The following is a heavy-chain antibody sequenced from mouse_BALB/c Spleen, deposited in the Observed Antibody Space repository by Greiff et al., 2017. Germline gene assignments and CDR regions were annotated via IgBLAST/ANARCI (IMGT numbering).Heavy chain of an antibody. V-gene: IGHV5-12-1*01. CDR2: ISSGGGST. D-gene: IGHD2-10*02. J-gene: IGHJ3*01. CDR3: ARQKYGNYVFAY. CDR1: GFAFSSYD. Sequence: EVNVVESGGGLVKPGGSLKLSCAASGFAFSSYDMSWVRQTPEKRLEWVAYISSGGGSTYYPDTVKGRFTISRDNAKNTLYLQMSSLKSEDTAMYYCARQKYGNYVFAYWGQGTLVTVSA.